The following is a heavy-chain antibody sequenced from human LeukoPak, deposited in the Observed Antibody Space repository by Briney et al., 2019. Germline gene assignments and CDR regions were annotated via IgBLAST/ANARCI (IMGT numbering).Heavy chain of an antibody. CDR2: VYHSGST. D-gene: IGHD2-15*01. CDR3: ARENRAVVADEYYYYGMDV. CDR1: GGSIMSYY. V-gene: IGHV4-59*01. Sequence: SETLSLTCTVSGGSIMSYYWSWIRQPPGKGLEWIGYVYHSGSTNYNPSLQSRVTISVDTSKNQVSLKLNSVTTADTAVYYCARENRAVVADEYYYYGMDVWGQGTTVTVS. J-gene: IGHJ6*02.